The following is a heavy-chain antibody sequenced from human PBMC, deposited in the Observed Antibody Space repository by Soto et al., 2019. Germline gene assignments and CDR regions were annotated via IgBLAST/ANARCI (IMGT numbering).Heavy chain of an antibody. V-gene: IGHV1-69*01. CDR1: GGTFSSYA. CDR3: ARSVYSSGWYYYFDY. CDR2: IIPIFGTA. J-gene: IGHJ4*02. D-gene: IGHD6-19*01. Sequence: QVQLVQSGAEVKKPGSSVKVSCKASGGTFSSYAISWVRQAPGQGLEWRGGIIPIFGTANYAQKFQGRVTSTADESTSTAYMELSSLRSDDTAVYYCARSVYSSGWYYYFDYWGQGTLVTVSS.